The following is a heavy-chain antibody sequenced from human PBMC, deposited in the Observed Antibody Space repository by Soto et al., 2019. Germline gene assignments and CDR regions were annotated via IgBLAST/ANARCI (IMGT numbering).Heavy chain of an antibody. CDR2: IYHSGST. V-gene: IGHV4-4*02. J-gene: IGHJ4*02. Sequence: PSEALSINGAVSGGSISSSNWWSCVRQPPGKGLEWIGEIYHSGSTNYNPSLKSRVTISVDKSKSQFSLKLSSVTAADTAVYYCARAIAARVRYFDYWGQGTLVTVSS. D-gene: IGHD6-6*01. CDR3: ARAIAARVRYFDY. CDR1: GGSISSSNW.